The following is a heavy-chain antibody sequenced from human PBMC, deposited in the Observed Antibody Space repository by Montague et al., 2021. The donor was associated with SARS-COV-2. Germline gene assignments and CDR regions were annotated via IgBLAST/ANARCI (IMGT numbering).Heavy chain of an antibody. CDR3: ASHPVFQQLYS. V-gene: IGHV4-4*02. Sequence: SETLSLTCAVSSASVTSINWWSWVRPPPETSLEWIAEIHHTGITNFNPSLRSRVSISLDTPKNQFSLTLNSVTAVDTAIYYCASHPVFQQLYSWGQGTLVSVSS. CDR1: SASVTSINW. D-gene: IGHD6-13*01. J-gene: IGHJ4*02. CDR2: IHHTGIT.